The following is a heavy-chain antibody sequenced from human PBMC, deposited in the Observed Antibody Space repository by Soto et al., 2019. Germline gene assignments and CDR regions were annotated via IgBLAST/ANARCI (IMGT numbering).Heavy chain of an antibody. D-gene: IGHD2-15*01. J-gene: IGHJ4*02. V-gene: IGHV3-30-3*01. CDR2: ISYDGSNK. Sequence: GGSLALSCAASGFSFSSYAMHWVRQAPGKGLEWVAVISYDGSNKYYADSVKGRFTISRDNSKNTLYLQMNSLRAEDTAVYYCARVPSSSGRAHFDYSGQGTLVTVSS. CDR1: GFSFSSYA. CDR3: ARVPSSSGRAHFDY.